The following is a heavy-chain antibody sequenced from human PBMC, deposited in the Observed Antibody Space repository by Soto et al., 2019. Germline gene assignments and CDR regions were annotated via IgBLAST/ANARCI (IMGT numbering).Heavy chain of an antibody. Sequence: QVQLVQSGAEVKKPGSSVKVSCRASGGTFSNFTINWVRQAPGQGLEWMGRIIPILDLPTYAQKFQGRVTITADTSTGTAYMDLSSLRSDDTAVYYCAREPPRPTGGYFYYYMGVWGTGTTVTVSS. CDR3: AREPPRPTGGYFYYYMGV. CDR2: IIPILDLP. J-gene: IGHJ6*03. D-gene: IGHD1-1*01. CDR1: GGTFSNFT. V-gene: IGHV1-69*08.